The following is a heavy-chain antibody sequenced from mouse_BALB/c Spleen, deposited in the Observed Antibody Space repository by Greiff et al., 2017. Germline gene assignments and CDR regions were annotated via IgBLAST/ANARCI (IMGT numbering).Heavy chain of an antibody. D-gene: IGHD1-1*01. Sequence: QVQLKESGPDLVAPSQSLSITCTVSGFSLTSYGVHWVRQPPGKGLEWLVVIWSDGSTTYNSALKSRLSISKDNSKSQVFLKMNSLQTDDTAMYYCARDRGATVDAMDYWGKGTAVTVSS. CDR1: GFSLTSYG. J-gene: IGHJ4*01. CDR2: IWSDGST. CDR3: ARDRGATVDAMDY. V-gene: IGHV2-6-2*01.